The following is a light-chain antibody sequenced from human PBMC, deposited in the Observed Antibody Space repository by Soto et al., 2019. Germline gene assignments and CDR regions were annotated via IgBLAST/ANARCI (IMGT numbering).Light chain of an antibody. CDR2: GAS. V-gene: IGKV3-20*01. CDR3: QQYGSPPPFT. J-gene: IGKJ2*01. CDR1: QSVSSTY. Sequence: EIVLTQSPATLSLSPGERATLSCRASQSVSSTYIAWYQQNPGRAPRLLIYGASSRATGIPDRFSGSGSGTDFTLTISSVEPEDFAVYFCQQYGSPPPFTFGQGTHVEIK.